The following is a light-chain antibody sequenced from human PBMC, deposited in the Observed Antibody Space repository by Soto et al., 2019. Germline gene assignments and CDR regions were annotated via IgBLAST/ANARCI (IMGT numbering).Light chain of an antibody. CDR2: AAS. J-gene: IGKJ1*01. V-gene: IGKV1-39*01. CDR1: QSISTY. CDR3: LQSYSTPST. Sequence: DIQMTQSPSTLSASVGDRVTITCRASQSISTYLNWYQQTPGKAPKPLIYAASRLQIGVPSRFSGSGSGTDFTLTSSSLPPEDTPTCYWLQSYSTPSTFGQGTKL.